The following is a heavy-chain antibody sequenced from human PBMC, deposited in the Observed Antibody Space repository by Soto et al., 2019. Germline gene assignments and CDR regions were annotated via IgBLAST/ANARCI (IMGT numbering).Heavy chain of an antibody. V-gene: IGHV3-30*04. CDR3: ARSVAVAALDS. J-gene: IGHJ4*02. Sequence: VGSLRLSCAASGFTFSSYSFHWVRQAPGKGLEWAAVISYDGNKKYYEDSVKGRFSISRDTSKNTLYLQMSSLRAEDTAVYYCARSVAVAALDSWGQGTLVTVSS. CDR1: GFTFSSYS. D-gene: IGHD6-19*01. CDR2: ISYDGNKK.